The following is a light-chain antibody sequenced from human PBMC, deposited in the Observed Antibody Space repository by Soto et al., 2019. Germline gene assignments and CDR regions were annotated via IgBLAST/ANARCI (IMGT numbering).Light chain of an antibody. CDR2: WAS. V-gene: IGKV4-1*01. CDR1: QSVLYSSNNKNY. Sequence: DIVMTQSPDSLAVSLGERATINCKSSQSVLYSSNNKNYLAWYQQKPGQPPKLLIYWASTRESGVPDRFSGSGSGTEFTLTISSLQAEDVAVYYCQQYYSTAGWTFGQGTKVEIK. J-gene: IGKJ1*01. CDR3: QQYYSTAGWT.